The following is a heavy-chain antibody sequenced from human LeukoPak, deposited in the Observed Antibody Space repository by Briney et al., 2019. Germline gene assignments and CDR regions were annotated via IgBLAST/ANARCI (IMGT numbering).Heavy chain of an antibody. CDR1: GFSVSSNY. J-gene: IGHJ2*01. D-gene: IGHD1-1*01. Sequence: GGSLRLSCAASGFSVSSNYMSWVRQAPGKGLEWVSVFYSGGSTYYADSVKGRFTISRDNSKDTLYLQMNSLRAEDTAVYYCARGDDVLWYFDLWGRGTLVTVSS. CDR2: FYSGGST. CDR3: ARGDDVLWYFDL. V-gene: IGHV3-53*01.